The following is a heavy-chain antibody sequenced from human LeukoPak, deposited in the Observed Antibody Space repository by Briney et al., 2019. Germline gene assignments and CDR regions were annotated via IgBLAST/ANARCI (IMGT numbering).Heavy chain of an antibody. Sequence: SETLSLTCAVYGGSFSGYYWSWIRQPPGKGLEWIGEINHSGSTNYNPSLKSRVTISVDTSKNQFSLKLSSVTAADTAVYYCARLGEGLRYFDWLFDYWGQGTLVTVSS. V-gene: IGHV4-34*01. CDR1: GGSFSGYY. D-gene: IGHD3-9*01. CDR3: ARLGEGLRYFDWLFDY. J-gene: IGHJ4*02. CDR2: INHSGST.